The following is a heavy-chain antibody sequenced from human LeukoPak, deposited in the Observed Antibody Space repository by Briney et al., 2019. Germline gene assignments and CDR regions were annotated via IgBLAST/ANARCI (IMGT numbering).Heavy chain of an antibody. CDR3: ARRYYGSATYRLPYDY. CDR2: IYSGGST. D-gene: IGHD3-22*01. V-gene: IGHV3-66*01. CDR1: GFTLNTNY. J-gene: IGHJ4*02. Sequence: GGSLRLSCAASGFTLNTNYMNWVRQVPGKGLEWVSVIYSGGSTYYADSVKGRFTISRDNAENSLYLQMSSLRAEDTAVYYCARRYYGSATYRLPYDYWGQGTLVTVSS.